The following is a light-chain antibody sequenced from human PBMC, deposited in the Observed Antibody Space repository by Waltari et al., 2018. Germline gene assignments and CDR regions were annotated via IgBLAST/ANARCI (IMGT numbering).Light chain of an antibody. Sequence: HSLLYNTTGKNYFGLMQQEPGPPPKLLFYGAATRHSGVPDRVSGIGSATDFTLTISSLQAEDVAVYYCQQYYSRRTFGQGTRVEIK. CDR3: QQYYSRRT. CDR2: GAA. J-gene: IGKJ1*01. CDR1: HSLLYNTTGKNY. V-gene: IGKV4-1*01.